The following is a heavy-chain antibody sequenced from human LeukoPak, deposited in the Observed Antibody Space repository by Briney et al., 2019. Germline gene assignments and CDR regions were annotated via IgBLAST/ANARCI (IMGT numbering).Heavy chain of an antibody. Sequence: GASVKVSCKASGYTFTSYYMHWVRQAPGQGLEWMGWINPNSGGTNYAQKFQGRVTMTRDTSISTAYMELSRLRSDDTAVYYCARDPYSDSIAAAGWGQGTLVTVSS. CDR2: INPNSGGT. V-gene: IGHV1-2*02. J-gene: IGHJ4*02. CDR3: ARDPYSDSIAAAG. CDR1: GYTFTSYY. D-gene: IGHD6-13*01.